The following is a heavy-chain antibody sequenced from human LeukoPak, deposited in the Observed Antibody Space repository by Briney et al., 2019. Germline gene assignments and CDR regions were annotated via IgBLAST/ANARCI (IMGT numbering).Heavy chain of an antibody. J-gene: IGHJ4*02. V-gene: IGHV3-7*01. Sequence: PGGSLRLSCVGSGFTLSDNWMTWVRLAPGWGLEWVANIKHDGSEKNYVDSVKGRFTISRDNAKNSVYLQMDRLRAEDTAVYYCARARYLNSWGQGTLVTVSS. CDR2: IKHDGSEK. D-gene: IGHD2-15*01. CDR1: GFTLSDNW. CDR3: ARARYLNS.